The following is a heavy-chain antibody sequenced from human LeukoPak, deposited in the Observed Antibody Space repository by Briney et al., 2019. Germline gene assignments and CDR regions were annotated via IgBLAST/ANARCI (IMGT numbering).Heavy chain of an antibody. CDR1: GFTFSSYW. Sequence: GGSLRLSCAASGFTFSSYWLHWVRQAPGKGLVWVSRIKSDGSSTSYADSVKGRFTISRDNAKNTLYLQMNSLRAEDTAVYYCARDPGGGGAKGHNWFDPWGQGTLVTVSS. CDR3: ARDPGGGGAKGHNWFDP. J-gene: IGHJ5*02. D-gene: IGHD2-21*01. CDR2: IKSDGSST. V-gene: IGHV3-74*01.